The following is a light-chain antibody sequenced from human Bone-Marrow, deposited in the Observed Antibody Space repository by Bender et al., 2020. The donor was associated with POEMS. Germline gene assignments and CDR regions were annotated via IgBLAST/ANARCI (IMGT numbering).Light chain of an antibody. J-gene: IGLJ1*01. Sequence: QSVLTQPPSVSGAPGQRVTISCTGSSSNTGSGYDINWYQHLPGTAPKLLIYGYNNRPSGVPDRFSGSKSANTASLTISGLQAEDEADYYCNSFTTSKTYVFGTGTKVTVL. CDR3: NSFTTSKTYV. CDR2: GYN. V-gene: IGLV1-40*01. CDR1: SSNTGSGYD.